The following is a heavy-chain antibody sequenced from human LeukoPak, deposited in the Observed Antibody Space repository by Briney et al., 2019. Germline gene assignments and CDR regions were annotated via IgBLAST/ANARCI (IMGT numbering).Heavy chain of an antibody. D-gene: IGHD2-2*01. Sequence: GGTLRLSCAASGFAFSTNCMHWGRHEPAQRLVWVLGIKGDGISTNYAHSVKGRFTISRDNAKNTLYLQMNTLRAEDTGVYYCAKDHYWSIDYWGRGTLVTVSS. V-gene: IGHV3-74*01. CDR2: IKGDGIST. CDR3: AKDHYWSIDY. CDR1: GFAFSTNC. J-gene: IGHJ4*02.